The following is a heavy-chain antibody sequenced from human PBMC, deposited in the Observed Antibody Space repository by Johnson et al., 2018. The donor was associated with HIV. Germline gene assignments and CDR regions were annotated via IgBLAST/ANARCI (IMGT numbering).Heavy chain of an antibody. CDR2: IWYDGSNK. CDR1: GFSFIGYG. Sequence: QVHLVESGGGVVQPGRFLRLSCAASGFSFIGYGMHWVRQAPGKGLEWVAVIWYDGSNKYYADSVKGRFTISRDHSENTLYLQMNSLRPEDTAVYFCARDGKYSSIGPDAFDVWGQGTMVTVSS. CDR3: ARDGKYSSIGPDAFDV. V-gene: IGHV3-33*01. D-gene: IGHD6-13*01. J-gene: IGHJ3*01.